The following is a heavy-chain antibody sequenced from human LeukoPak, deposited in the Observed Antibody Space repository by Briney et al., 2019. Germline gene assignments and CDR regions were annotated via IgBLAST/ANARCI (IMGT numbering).Heavy chain of an antibody. D-gene: IGHD3-10*01. CDR1: GFTFSNHW. CDR2: IRPDGSNE. J-gene: IGHJ3*02. Sequence: GGSLRLSCEVSGFTFSNHWMSWVRQAPGKGLEWVAFIRPDGSNEYYAASVRGRFAISRDNSQNTLHLQMNSLRLEDTAVYYCVKDWGVLPDYAADGFDIWGPGTMVTVSS. CDR3: VKDWGVLPDYAADGFDI. V-gene: IGHV3-30*02.